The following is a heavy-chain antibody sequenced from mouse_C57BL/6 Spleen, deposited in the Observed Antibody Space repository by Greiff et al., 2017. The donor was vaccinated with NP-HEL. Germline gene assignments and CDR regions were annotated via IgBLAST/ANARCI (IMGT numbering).Heavy chain of an antibody. CDR2: IYPGDGDT. J-gene: IGHJ4*01. CDR3: ARWGGYRAMDY. V-gene: IGHV1-80*01. D-gene: IGHD2-2*01. Sequence: VQGVESGAELVKPGASVKISCKASGYAFSSYWMNWVKQRPGKGLEWIGQIYPGDGDTNYNGKFKGKATLTADKSSSTAYMQLSSLTSEDSAVYFCARWGGYRAMDYWGQGTSVTVSS. CDR1: GYAFSSYW.